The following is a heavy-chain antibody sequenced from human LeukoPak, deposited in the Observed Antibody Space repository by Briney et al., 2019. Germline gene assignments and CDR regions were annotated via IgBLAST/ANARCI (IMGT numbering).Heavy chain of an antibody. CDR3: ASTISCLL. CDR1: GLTFSSHR. J-gene: IGHJ4*02. Sequence: PGGSLRLSCAASGLTFSSHRMHWVRQAPGKGLVWVSRINDDGSSTTYADSVKGRFTISRDNTKNMLYLEMKSLRVEDTAVYYCASTISCLLWGQGTLVTVCS. V-gene: IGHV3-74*01. D-gene: IGHD2-15*01. CDR2: INDDGSST.